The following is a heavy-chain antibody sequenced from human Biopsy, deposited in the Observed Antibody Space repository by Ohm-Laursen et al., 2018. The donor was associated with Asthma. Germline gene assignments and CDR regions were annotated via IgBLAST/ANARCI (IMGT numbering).Heavy chain of an antibody. CDR2: ISYDGNHK. Sequence: SLRLSCTAPGFMFRSFGMHWVRQAPGKGLEWVAVISYDGNHKFYEDSVKGRFTISRDNSKNTLYLQMNSLRTEDTAVYYCAKRRGYSGHDNDYWGQGTLVSVSP. V-gene: IGHV3-30*18. CDR3: AKRRGYSGHDNDY. J-gene: IGHJ4*02. CDR1: GFMFRSFG. D-gene: IGHD5-12*01.